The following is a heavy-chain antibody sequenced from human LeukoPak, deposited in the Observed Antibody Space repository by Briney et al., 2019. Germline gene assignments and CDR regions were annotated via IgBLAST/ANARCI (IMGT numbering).Heavy chain of an antibody. CDR3: ARRFAVNPRYAFDL. D-gene: IGHD4-17*01. Sequence: SETLSLTCTVSGDSINSYYWAWIRQPPGKGLEWIGFIHYSGSTTYNPSLKSRVTISIETSKTQFSLKLNSVTAADTAVYYCARRFAVNPRYAFDLWGQGTMVIVSS. J-gene: IGHJ3*01. CDR2: IHYSGST. V-gene: IGHV4-59*08. CDR1: GDSINSYY.